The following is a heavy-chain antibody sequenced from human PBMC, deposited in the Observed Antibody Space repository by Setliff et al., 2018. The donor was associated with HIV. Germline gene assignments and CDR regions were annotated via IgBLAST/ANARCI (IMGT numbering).Heavy chain of an antibody. Sequence: GGSVRLSCAVSGFTFSSFEMNWVRQAPGKGLEWLSYISSSGNNVKYADSVKGRFTISRDNAKNSLFLQMNSLRAEDTAVYYCAREVGAPDYFDSWGQGTLVTVSS. CDR3: AREVGAPDYFDS. CDR2: ISSSGNNV. J-gene: IGHJ4*02. V-gene: IGHV3-48*03. D-gene: IGHD1-26*01. CDR1: GFTFSSFE.